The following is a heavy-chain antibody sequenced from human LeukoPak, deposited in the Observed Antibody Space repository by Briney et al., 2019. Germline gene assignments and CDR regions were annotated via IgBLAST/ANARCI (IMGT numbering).Heavy chain of an antibody. CDR1: GGPMSGDSLTESNYY. CDR3: AREVTMVRGVITFDP. CDR2: VYFSGYT. D-gene: IGHD3-10*01. V-gene: IGHV4-39*07. J-gene: IGHJ5*02. Sequence: SETLSLTCTVSGGPMSGDSLTESNYYWVWIRQPPGKGLEWIGSVYFSGYTYYTPSLKSRVTISVDTSKNQFSLKLSSVTAADTAVYYCAREVTMVRGVITFDPWGQGTLVTVPS.